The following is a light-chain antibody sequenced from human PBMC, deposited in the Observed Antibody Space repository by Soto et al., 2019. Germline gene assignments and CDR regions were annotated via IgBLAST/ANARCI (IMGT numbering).Light chain of an antibody. J-gene: IGKJ4*01. CDR3: QQFNDYPLT. Sequence: DIQLTQSPSFLSASVGDRVTITCRASQAISSYLAWYQQKPGKPPKLLIYGAPTLQIDVPSRFSGSGSGTEFTLTVSSLQAEDSATYYCQQFNDYPLTFCGGTKVEIK. CDR2: GAP. V-gene: IGKV1-9*01. CDR1: QAISSY.